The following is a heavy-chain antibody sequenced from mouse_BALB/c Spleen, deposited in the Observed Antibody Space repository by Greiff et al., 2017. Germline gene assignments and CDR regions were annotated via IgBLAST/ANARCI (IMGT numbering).Heavy chain of an antibody. J-gene: IGHJ1*01. Sequence: EVKLMESGGGLVKPGGSLKLSCAASGFTFSSYAMSWVRQTPEKRLEWVASISSGGSTYYPDSVKGRFTISRDNARNILYLQMSSLRSEDTAMYYCARGPPYYGSSYWYFDVWGAGTTVTVSS. D-gene: IGHD1-1*01. V-gene: IGHV5-6-5*01. CDR1: GFTFSSYA. CDR2: ISSGGST. CDR3: ARGPPYYGSSYWYFDV.